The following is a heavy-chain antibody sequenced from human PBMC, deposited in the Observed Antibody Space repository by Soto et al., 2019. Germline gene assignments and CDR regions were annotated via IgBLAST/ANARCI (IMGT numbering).Heavy chain of an antibody. D-gene: IGHD3-16*01. J-gene: IGHJ4*02. CDR2: MNPNPGNA. Sequence: QVLLVQSGAEVKKPGASVKVSCEASGFTLTNYDINWVRQATGQGLGWMGWMNPNPGNAGYAERFQGRVTMTRDLSISTASRERSRLRCADTAVYYCTRVEMGGGIDYWGQGTVVTVSS. CDR1: GFTLTNYD. V-gene: IGHV1-8*01. CDR3: TRVEMGGGIDY.